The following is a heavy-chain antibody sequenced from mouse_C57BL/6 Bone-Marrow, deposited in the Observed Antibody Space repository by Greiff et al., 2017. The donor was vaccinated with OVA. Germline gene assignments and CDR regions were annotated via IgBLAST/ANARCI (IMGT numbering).Heavy chain of an antibody. CDR3: ALYYDYGYAMDY. J-gene: IGHJ4*01. V-gene: IGHV1-69*01. CDR1: GYTFTSYW. D-gene: IGHD2-4*01. CDR2: IDPSDSYT. Sequence: QVQLQQPGAELVMPGASVKLSCKASGYTFTSYWMHWVKQRPGQGLEWIGEIDPSDSYTNYNQKFKGKSTLTVDNSSSTAYMQLSSLTSEDSAVYYCALYYDYGYAMDYWGQGTSVTVSS.